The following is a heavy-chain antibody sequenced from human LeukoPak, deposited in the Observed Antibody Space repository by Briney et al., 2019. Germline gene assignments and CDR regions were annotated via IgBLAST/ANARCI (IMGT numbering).Heavy chain of an antibody. CDR1: GFTFSNYA. Sequence: PGGSLRLSCAASGFTFSNYAMSWVRQAPGKGLEWVSAISDSGGTTYYADSVKGRFTISRDNSKNTLYLQMNSLRAEDTALYYCAKEGPPSSGWPFDYWGQGTLVTVSS. V-gene: IGHV3-23*01. CDR3: AKEGPPSSGWPFDY. CDR2: ISDSGGTT. J-gene: IGHJ4*02. D-gene: IGHD6-19*01.